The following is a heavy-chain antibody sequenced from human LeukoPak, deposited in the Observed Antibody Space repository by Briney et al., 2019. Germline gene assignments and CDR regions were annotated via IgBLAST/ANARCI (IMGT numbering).Heavy chain of an antibody. CDR2: INLDGNGR. Sequence: PGGSLRLSCAASGFFFSNYWMSWVRQAQGKGLEWVANINLDGNGRFYVDSVKGRFTISRDNNKKSVYLQMYSLRAEDTAVYYCARDTDDFQGLDIWGQGTRVTVSS. V-gene: IGHV3-7*01. J-gene: IGHJ3*02. CDR1: GFFFSNYW. CDR3: ARDTDDFQGLDI. D-gene: IGHD3-3*01.